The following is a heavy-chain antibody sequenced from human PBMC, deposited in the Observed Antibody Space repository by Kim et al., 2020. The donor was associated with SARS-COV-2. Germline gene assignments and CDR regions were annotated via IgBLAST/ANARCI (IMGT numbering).Heavy chain of an antibody. J-gene: IGHJ4*02. D-gene: IGHD3-9*01. CDR1: GFTFSSYG. Sequence: GGSLRLSCAASGFTFSSYGMHWVRQAPGKGLEWVAVISYDGSNKYYADSVKGRFTISRDNSKNTLYLQMNSLRAEDTAVYYCAKGGVYFDWLLSFDYWGQGTLVTVSS. CDR3: AKGGVYFDWLLSFDY. CDR2: ISYDGSNK. V-gene: IGHV3-30*18.